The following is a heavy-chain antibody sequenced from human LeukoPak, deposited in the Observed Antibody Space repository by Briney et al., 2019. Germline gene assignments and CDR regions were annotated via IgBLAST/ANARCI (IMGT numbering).Heavy chain of an antibody. D-gene: IGHD2-21*02. CDR3: ARLAYCGGDCYPGSRDFDY. V-gene: IGHV3-30-3*01. CDR2: ISYDGSNK. J-gene: IGHJ4*02. CDR1: GFTFSSYA. Sequence: GGSLRLSCAASGFTFSSYAMHWVRQAPGKGLEWVAVISYDGSNKYYADSAKGRFTISRDNSKNTLYLQMNSLRAEDTAVYYCARLAYCGGDCYPGSRDFDYWGQGTLVTVSS.